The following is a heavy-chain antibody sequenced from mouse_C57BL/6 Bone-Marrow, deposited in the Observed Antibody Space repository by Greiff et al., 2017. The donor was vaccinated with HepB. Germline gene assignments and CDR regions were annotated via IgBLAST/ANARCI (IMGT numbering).Heavy chain of an antibody. J-gene: IGHJ1*03. Sequence: EVMLVESGGGLVKPGGSLKLSCAASGFTFSSYAMSWVRQTPEKRLEWVATISDGGSYTYYPDNVKGRFTISRDNAKNNLYLQMSHLKSEDTAMYYCARDHQLGYFDVWGTGTTVTVSS. CDR1: GFTFSSYA. D-gene: IGHD3-1*01. CDR3: ARDHQLGYFDV. CDR2: ISDGGSYT. V-gene: IGHV5-4*01.